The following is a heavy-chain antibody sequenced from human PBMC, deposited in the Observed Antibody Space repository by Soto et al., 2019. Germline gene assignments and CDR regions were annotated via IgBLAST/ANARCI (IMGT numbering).Heavy chain of an antibody. J-gene: IGHJ3*02. Sequence: ASVKVSCKASGYTFTGYYMHWVRQAPGQGLEWMGWINPNSGGTNYAQKFQGWVTMTRDTSISTAYMELSRLRSDDTAVYYCARSNGWYLRAFDIWGQGTMVTVSS. CDR2: INPNSGGT. CDR1: GYTFTGYY. CDR3: ARSNGWYLRAFDI. V-gene: IGHV1-2*04. D-gene: IGHD6-19*01.